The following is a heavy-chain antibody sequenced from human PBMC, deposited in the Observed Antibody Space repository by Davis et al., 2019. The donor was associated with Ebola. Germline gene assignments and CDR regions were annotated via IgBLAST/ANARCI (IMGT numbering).Heavy chain of an antibody. CDR3: ARDRWVSSGYDLFYYYNGMDV. Sequence: GESLKISCAASGFTFSSYAMHWVRQAPGKGLEWVAVISYDGSNKYYADSVKGRFTISRDNSKNTLYLQMNSLRAEDTAVYYCARDRWVSSGYDLFYYYNGMDVWGQGTTVTVSS. V-gene: IGHV3-30-3*01. CDR1: GFTFSSYA. J-gene: IGHJ6*02. D-gene: IGHD5-12*01. CDR2: ISYDGSNK.